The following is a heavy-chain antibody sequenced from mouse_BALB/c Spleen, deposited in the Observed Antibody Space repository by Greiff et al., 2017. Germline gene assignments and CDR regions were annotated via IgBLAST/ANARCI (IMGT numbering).Heavy chain of an antibody. CDR3: VRDGGAYYRYDDGAWFAY. V-gene: IGHV2-9-2*01. J-gene: IGHJ3*01. CDR2: IWTGGGT. D-gene: IGHD2-14*01. CDR1: GFSLTSYD. Sequence: VQLQESGPGLVAPSQSLSITCTVSGFSLTSYDISWIRQPPGKGLEWLGVIWTGGGTNYNSAFMSRLSISKDNSKSQVFLKMNSLQTDDTAIYYCVRDGGAYYRYDDGAWFAYWGQGTLVTVSA.